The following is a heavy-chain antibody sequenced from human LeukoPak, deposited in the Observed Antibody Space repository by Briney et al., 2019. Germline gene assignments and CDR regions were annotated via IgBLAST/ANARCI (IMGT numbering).Heavy chain of an antibody. CDR2: IIPIFGTA. CDR3: ARGDFWSGYYGPYYYYYGMDV. D-gene: IGHD3-3*01. Sequence: ASVKVSCKASGGTFSSYAISWVRQAPGQGLEWMGGIIPIFGTANYAQKFQGRVTITADESTSTAYMELSSLRSEDTAVYYCARGDFWSGYYGPYYYYYGMDVWGQGTTVTVSS. V-gene: IGHV1-69*13. CDR1: GGTFSSYA. J-gene: IGHJ6*02.